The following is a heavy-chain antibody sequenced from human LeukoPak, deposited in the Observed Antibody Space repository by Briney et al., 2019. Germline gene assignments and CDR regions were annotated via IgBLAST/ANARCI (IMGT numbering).Heavy chain of an antibody. J-gene: IGHJ6*03. CDR2: IYYSGST. V-gene: IGHV4-39*07. CDR1: GGSISSSSFY. CDR3: ARRDPYYYYMDV. Sequence: SETLSLTCTVSGGSISSSSFYWGWIRQPPGRGLEWIGSIYYSGSTSYNPSLKSRVTISVDTSKNQFSLKLSSVTAADTAVYYCARRDPYYYYMDVWGKGTTVTVSS.